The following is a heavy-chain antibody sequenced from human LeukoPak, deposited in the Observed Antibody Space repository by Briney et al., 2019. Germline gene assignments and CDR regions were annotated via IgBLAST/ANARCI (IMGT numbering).Heavy chain of an antibody. D-gene: IGHD6-19*01. CDR2: ISSSGSPI. V-gene: IGHV3-48*03. CDR1: GFTFSSYE. CDR3: VLRGAVAAADF. J-gene: IGHJ4*02. Sequence: GGSLRLSCGASGFTFSSYEMNWVRQAPGKGLEWVSYISSSGSPIYYADSVKGRFTISRDNAKNSLYLQMNSLRAEDTAIYYCVLRGAVAAADFWGQGTLVTVSS.